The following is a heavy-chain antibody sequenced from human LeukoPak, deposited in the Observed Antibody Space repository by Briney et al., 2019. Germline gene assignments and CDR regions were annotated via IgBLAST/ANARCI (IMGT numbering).Heavy chain of an antibody. Sequence: SETLSLTCAVYGGSFSGYYWSWICQPPGKGLEWIGEINHSGSTNYNPSLKSRVTISVDTSENQFSLKLSSVTAADTAVYYCARGELELEGYYYYYMDVWGIGTTVTVSS. V-gene: IGHV4-34*01. J-gene: IGHJ6*03. CDR1: GGSFSGYY. CDR3: ARGELELEGYYYYYMDV. D-gene: IGHD1-7*01. CDR2: INHSGST.